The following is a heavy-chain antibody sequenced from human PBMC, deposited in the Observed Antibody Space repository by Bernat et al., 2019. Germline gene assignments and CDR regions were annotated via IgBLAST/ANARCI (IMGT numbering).Heavy chain of an antibody. CDR3: ARQGSFQVPAAIWELWFDYYGMDV. D-gene: IGHD2-2*01. CDR2: IYYSGST. J-gene: IGHJ6*02. V-gene: IGHV4-39*01. CDR1: GGSISSSSYY. Sequence: QLQLQESGPGLVKPSETLSLTCTVSGGSISSSSYYWGWIRQPPGKGLEWIGSIYYSGSTYYNPSLKSRVTISVDTSKNQFSLKLSSVTAADTAVYYCARQGSFQVPAAIWELWFDYYGMDVWGQGTTVTVSS.